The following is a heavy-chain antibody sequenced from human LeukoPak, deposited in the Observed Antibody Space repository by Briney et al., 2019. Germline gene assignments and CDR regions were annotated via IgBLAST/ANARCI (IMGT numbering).Heavy chain of an antibody. CDR1: GFTFGDYL. CDR2: ISGGTT. CDR3: SRGSGWLSVY. J-gene: IGHJ4*02. D-gene: IGHD6-19*01. V-gene: IGHV3-49*03. Sequence: GGSLRLSCTASGFTFGDYLMSWFRQAPGKGLEWIGFISGGTTEYAASVKGRFTISRDDSTSIVYLQMNSLTTEDTAVYYCSRGSGWLSVYWGQGTLVTVSS.